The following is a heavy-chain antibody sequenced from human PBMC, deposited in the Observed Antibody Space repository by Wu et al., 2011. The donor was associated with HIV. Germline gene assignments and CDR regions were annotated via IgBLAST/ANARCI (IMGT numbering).Heavy chain of an antibody. V-gene: IGHV5-51*01. D-gene: IGHD6-13*01. J-gene: IGHJ4*02. Sequence: CKGSGYNFNSDWIAWVRQMPGKGLEWMGVIYPHDSDVRYSPSFRGQVTISVDKSISTAYLQWSSLKASDTAMYYCARPSSSWVDYFDYWGQGTLVTVSS. CDR1: GYNFNSDW. CDR3: ARPSSSWVDYFDY. CDR2: IYPHDSDV.